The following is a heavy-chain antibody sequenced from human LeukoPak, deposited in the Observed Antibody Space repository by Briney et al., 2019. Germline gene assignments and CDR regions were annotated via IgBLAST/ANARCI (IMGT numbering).Heavy chain of an antibody. V-gene: IGHV4-39*01. J-gene: IGHJ4*02. CDR3: ARHRFFDY. CDR2: IYYSGST. D-gene: IGHD3-3*01. CDR1: GGSISSSSYY. Sequence: SETLSLTCTVSGGSISSSSYYWGWIRQPPGKGLEWIGSIYYSGSTYYNPSLKSRVTISVDTSKNQFSLKLSSVTAADTAEYYCARHRFFDYWGQGTLVTVSS.